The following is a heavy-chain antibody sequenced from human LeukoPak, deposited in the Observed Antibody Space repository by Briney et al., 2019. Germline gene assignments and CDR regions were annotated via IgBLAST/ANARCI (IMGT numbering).Heavy chain of an antibody. CDR3: AKDPTLRLAANVDY. Sequence: GGSLRLSCAASGFTFSSYAMSWVRQAPGKGLEWVSAISGSGGSTYYADSVKGWFTISRDNSKNTLYLQMNSLRAEDTAVYYCAKDPTLRLAANVDYWGQGTLVTVSS. CDR2: ISGSGGST. J-gene: IGHJ4*02. V-gene: IGHV3-23*01. D-gene: IGHD4-17*01. CDR1: GFTFSSYA.